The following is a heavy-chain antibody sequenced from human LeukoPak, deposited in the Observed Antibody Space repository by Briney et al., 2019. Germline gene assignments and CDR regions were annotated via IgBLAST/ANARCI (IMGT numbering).Heavy chain of an antibody. V-gene: IGHV3-23*01. CDR2: FSGSGVRM. CDR3: ARDSGGAHDFWSGYSTPLYFDY. J-gene: IGHJ4*02. CDR1: GFTSSSYA. Sequence: GGSLRLSCAASGFTSSSYALNWFRKAPGKGLKWSPTFSGSGVRMYHADSVKGRFTISRDNSKNTIYLQMNSLRAEDTAVYYCARDSGGAHDFWSGYSTPLYFDYWGQGTLVTVSS. D-gene: IGHD3-3*01.